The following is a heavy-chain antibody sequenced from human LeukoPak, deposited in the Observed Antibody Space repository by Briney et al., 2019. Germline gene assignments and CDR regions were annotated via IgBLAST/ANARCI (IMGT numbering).Heavy chain of an antibody. D-gene: IGHD3-9*01. Sequence: AGGSLRLSCAASGFTFSSYAMSWVRQAPGKGLEWVPAISGSGGSTYYADSVKGRFTISRDNSKNTLYLQMNSLRAEDTAVYYCAKDDPGYYQIDYWGQGTLVTVSS. CDR1: GFTFSSYA. CDR3: AKDDPGYYQIDY. CDR2: ISGSGGST. V-gene: IGHV3-23*01. J-gene: IGHJ4*02.